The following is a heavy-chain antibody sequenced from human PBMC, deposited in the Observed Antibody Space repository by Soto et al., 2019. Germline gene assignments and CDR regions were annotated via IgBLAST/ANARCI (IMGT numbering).Heavy chain of an antibody. V-gene: IGHV1-69*13. J-gene: IGHJ4*02. D-gene: IGHD3-16*02. CDR3: ARVRRGIYLFWY. CDR2: IIPIFGTA. Sequence: SVKVSCKASGGTFSSYAISWVRQAPGQGLEWMGGIIPIFGTANYAQKFQGRVTITADESTSTAYMELSSLRSEDTAVYYCARVRRGIYLFWYWGQGTLVTVSS. CDR1: GGTFSSYA.